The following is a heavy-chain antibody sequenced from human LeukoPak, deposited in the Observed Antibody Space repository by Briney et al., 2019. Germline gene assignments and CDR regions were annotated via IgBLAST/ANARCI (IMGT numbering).Heavy chain of an antibody. D-gene: IGHD5-18*01. V-gene: IGHV3-23*01. J-gene: IGHJ6*03. CDR3: AKAAAMVTAYYYYYYMDV. CDR2: ISGSGGST. Sequence: GGSLRLSCAASGFTFCSYAMSWVRQAPGKGLEWVSAISGSGGSTYYADSVKGRFTISRDNSKNTLYLQMNSLRAEDTAVHYCAKAAAMVTAYYYYYYMDVWGKGTTVTVSS. CDR1: GFTFCSYA.